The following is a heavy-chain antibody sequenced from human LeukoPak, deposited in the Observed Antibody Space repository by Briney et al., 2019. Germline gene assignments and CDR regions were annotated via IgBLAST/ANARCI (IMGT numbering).Heavy chain of an antibody. V-gene: IGHV3-30-3*01. Sequence: GGSLRLSCAASGFTFSSYAMHWVRQAPVKGLEWVAVISYDGSNKYYADSVKGRFTISRDNSKNTLYLQMNSLRAEDTAVYYCARGRYYFDYWGQGTLVTVSS. J-gene: IGHJ4*02. CDR3: ARGRYYFDY. CDR2: ISYDGSNK. CDR1: GFTFSSYA.